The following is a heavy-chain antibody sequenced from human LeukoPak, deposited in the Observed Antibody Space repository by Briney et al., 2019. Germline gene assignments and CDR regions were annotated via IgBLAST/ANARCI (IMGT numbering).Heavy chain of an antibody. J-gene: IGHJ4*02. CDR3: TRYSSSWSTLDY. D-gene: IGHD6-13*01. CDR1: GYTFTSYY. Sequence: GASVKVSCKASGYTFTSYYMHWVRQAPGQGLEWMGIINPSGGSTSYAQKFQGRVTMTRDTSTSTVYMELSSLKTEDTAVYYCTRYSSSWSTLDYWGQGTLVTVSS. CDR2: INPSGGST. V-gene: IGHV1-46*03.